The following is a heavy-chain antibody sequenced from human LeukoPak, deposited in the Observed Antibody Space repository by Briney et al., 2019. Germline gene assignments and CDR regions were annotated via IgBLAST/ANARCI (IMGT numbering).Heavy chain of an antibody. D-gene: IGHD3-22*01. J-gene: IGHJ4*02. CDR1: GGSISRGDYY. Sequence: SHTLSLTCTVSGGSISRGDYYWSWVRQPPRKGLEWIGYIYYSGSTYYNPSLKSRVTISVDTSKNQFSLKLSSVTAADTAVYYCARVGDYYDSSGYYLFDYWGQGTLVTVSS. CDR2: IYYSGST. V-gene: IGHV4-30-4*01. CDR3: ARVGDYYDSSGYYLFDY.